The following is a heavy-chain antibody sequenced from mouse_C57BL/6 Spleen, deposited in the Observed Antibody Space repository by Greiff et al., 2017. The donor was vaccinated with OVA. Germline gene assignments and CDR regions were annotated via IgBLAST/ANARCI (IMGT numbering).Heavy chain of an antibody. D-gene: IGHD1-1*01. CDR1: GFSFNTYA. CDR2: IRSKSNNYAT. Sequence: EVNVVESGGGLVQPKGSLKLSCAASGFSFNTYAMNWVRQAPGKGLEWVARIRSKSNNYATYYADSVKDRFTISRDDSESMLYLQMNNLKTEDTAMYYCVRQVYYYGSSYYFDYWGQGTTLTVSS. J-gene: IGHJ2*01. V-gene: IGHV10-1*01. CDR3: VRQVYYYGSSYYFDY.